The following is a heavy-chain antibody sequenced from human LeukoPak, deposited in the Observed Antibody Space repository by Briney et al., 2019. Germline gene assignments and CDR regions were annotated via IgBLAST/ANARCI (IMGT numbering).Heavy chain of an antibody. CDR1: GGTFSSYA. CDR2: IIPIFGTA. D-gene: IGHD3-9*01. Sequence: KVSCKASGGTFSSYAISWVRQAPGQGLEWMGGIIPIFGTANYAQKFQGRVTITADKSTSTAYMELSSLRSEDTAVYYCASAPPTYYDILTGAEYYFDYWGQGTLVTVSS. V-gene: IGHV1-69*06. J-gene: IGHJ4*02. CDR3: ASAPPTYYDILTGAEYYFDY.